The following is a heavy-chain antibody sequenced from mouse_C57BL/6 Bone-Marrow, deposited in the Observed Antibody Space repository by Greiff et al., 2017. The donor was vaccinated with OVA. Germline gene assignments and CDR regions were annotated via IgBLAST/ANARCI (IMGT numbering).Heavy chain of an antibody. Sequence: EVQLQQSGPELVKPGASVKISCKASGYTFTDYYMNWVKQSHGKSLEWIGDINPNNGGTSYNQKFKGKATLTVDKSSSTAYMELRGLTSEDSAVYYYARWGWLLVFDYWGQGTTLTVSS. J-gene: IGHJ2*01. V-gene: IGHV1-26*01. CDR3: ARWGWLLVFDY. D-gene: IGHD2-3*01. CDR1: GYTFTDYY. CDR2: INPNNGGT.